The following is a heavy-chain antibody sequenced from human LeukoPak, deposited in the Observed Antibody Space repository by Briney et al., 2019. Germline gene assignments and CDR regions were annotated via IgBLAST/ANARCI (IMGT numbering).Heavy chain of an antibody. J-gene: IGHJ4*02. CDR2: ISGSGGST. V-gene: IGHV3-23*01. D-gene: IGHD6-13*01. CDR1: GFTFSSYA. Sequence: GGSLRLSCAASGFTFSSYAMSWVRQAPGKGLGWVSAISGSGGSTYYADSVKGRFTISRDNSKNTLYLQMNSLRAEDTAVYYCALHPGIAAAGGSFDYWGQGTLVTVSS. CDR3: ALHPGIAAAGGSFDY.